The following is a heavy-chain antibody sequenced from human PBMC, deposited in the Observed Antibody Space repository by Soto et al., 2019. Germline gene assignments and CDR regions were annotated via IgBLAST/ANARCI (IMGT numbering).Heavy chain of an antibody. CDR1: GFTLSRYG. D-gene: IGHD3-22*01. CDR3: ARAYDTSGYPYFDY. Sequence: GGSLRLSCAASGFTLSRYGMHWVRQAPGKGLEWVAVIWFDGSNKNYADSVKGRFTVSKDNSKNTLYLQMDGLGAEDTAVYYCARAYDTSGYPYFDYWGQGTLVTVSS. J-gene: IGHJ4*02. CDR2: IWFDGSNK. V-gene: IGHV3-33*01.